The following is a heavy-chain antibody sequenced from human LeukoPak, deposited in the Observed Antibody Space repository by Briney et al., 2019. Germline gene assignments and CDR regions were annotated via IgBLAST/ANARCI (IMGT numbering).Heavy chain of an antibody. J-gene: IGHJ4*02. D-gene: IGHD3-10*01. V-gene: IGHV3-30*18. CDR1: GFTFSSYG. CDR2: ISYDGSNK. CDR3: AKDPAPFGELFGYFDY. Sequence: PGGSLRLSCAASGFTFSSYGMHWVRQAPGKGLEWVAVISYDGSNKYYADSVKGRFTISRDNSKNTLYLQMNSLRAKDTAMYYCAKDPAPFGELFGYFDYWGQGTLVTVSS.